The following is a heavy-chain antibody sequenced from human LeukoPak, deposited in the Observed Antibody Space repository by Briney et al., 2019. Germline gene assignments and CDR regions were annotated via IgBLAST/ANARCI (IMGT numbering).Heavy chain of an antibody. Sequence: GGSLRLSCAASGFTFSSYGMHWVRQAPGKGLEWVAVISYDGSNKYYADSVKGRFTISRDNSKNTLYLQMNSLRAEDTAVYYCAISMEVTREYYYYGMDVWGQGTTVTVSS. CDR2: ISYDGSNK. D-gene: IGHD4-23*01. CDR3: AISMEVTREYYYYGMDV. V-gene: IGHV3-30*03. CDR1: GFTFSSYG. J-gene: IGHJ6*02.